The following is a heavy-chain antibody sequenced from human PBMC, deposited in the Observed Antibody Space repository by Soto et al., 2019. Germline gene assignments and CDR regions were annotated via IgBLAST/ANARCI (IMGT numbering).Heavy chain of an antibody. Sequence: PGGSLRLSCAASGFTFSSYAMSWVRQAPGKGLEWVSAISGSGGSTYYADSVKGRFTISRDNSKNTLYLQMNSLRAEDTAVYYCAGSGSYPGSVYYYYGMDVWGQGTTVTVSS. J-gene: IGHJ6*02. CDR3: AGSGSYPGSVYYYYGMDV. V-gene: IGHV3-23*01. D-gene: IGHD1-26*01. CDR1: GFTFSSYA. CDR2: ISGSGGST.